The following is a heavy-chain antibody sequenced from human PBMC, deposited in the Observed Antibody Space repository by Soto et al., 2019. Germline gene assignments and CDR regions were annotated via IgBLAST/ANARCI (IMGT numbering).Heavy chain of an antibody. CDR1: GYTCTSYD. CDR3: ARGRSSSWYPDGYYYYGMDV. CDR2: MNPNSGNT. D-gene: IGHD6-13*01. V-gene: IGHV1-8*01. J-gene: IGHJ6*02. Sequence: GASVKVSCKASGYTCTSYDINWVRQATGQGLEWMGWMNPNSGNTGYAQKFQGRVTMTRNTSISTAYMELSSLRSEDTAVYYCARGRSSSWYPDGYYYYGMDVWGQGTTVTVSS.